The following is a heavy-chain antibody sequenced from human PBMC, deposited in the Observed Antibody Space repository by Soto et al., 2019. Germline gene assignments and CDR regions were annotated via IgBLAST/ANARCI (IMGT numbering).Heavy chain of an antibody. CDR3: ARPIVVVPAAIGHGMDV. CDR1: GGTFSSYA. J-gene: IGHJ6*02. V-gene: IGHV1-69*13. Sequence: VASVKVYCKASGGTFSSYAISWLRQAPGQGLEWMGGIIPIFGTANYAQKFQGRVTITADESTSTAYMELSSLRSEDTAVYYCARPIVVVPAAIGHGMDVWGQGTTVTVSS. D-gene: IGHD2-2*01. CDR2: IIPIFGTA.